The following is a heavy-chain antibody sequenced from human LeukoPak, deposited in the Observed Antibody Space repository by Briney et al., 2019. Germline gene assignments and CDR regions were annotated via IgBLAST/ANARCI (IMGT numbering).Heavy chain of an antibody. D-gene: IGHD4-17*01. CDR2: ITSSSSST. CDR1: GFTFSSFS. Sequence: GGSLRLSCAASGFTFSSFSMNWVRQAPGKGLEWISYITSSSSSTYYADFVKGRFTISRDNAKNSLYLQMNSLRAEDTAVYYCARVIGSYGDSAYWGQGTLVTVSS. CDR3: ARVIGSYGDSAY. J-gene: IGHJ4*02. V-gene: IGHV3-48*04.